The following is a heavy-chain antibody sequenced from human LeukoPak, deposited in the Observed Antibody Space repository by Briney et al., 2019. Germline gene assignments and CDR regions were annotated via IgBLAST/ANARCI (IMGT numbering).Heavy chain of an antibody. CDR2: IRSKANSYAT. J-gene: IGHJ4*02. V-gene: IGHV3-73*01. Sequence: GGSLRLSCAASGFTFSGSAMHWVRQASGKGLEWVGRIRSKANSYATAYAASVKGRFTISRDDSKNTAYLQMNSLKTEDTAVYYCARAQGWYNWNDPFDYWGQGTLVTVSS. CDR1: GFTFSGSA. CDR3: ARAQGWYNWNDPFDY. D-gene: IGHD1-20*01.